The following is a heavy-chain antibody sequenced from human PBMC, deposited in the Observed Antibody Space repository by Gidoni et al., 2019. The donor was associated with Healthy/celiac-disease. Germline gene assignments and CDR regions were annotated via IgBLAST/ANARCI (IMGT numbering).Heavy chain of an antibody. CDR2: ISYDGSNK. CDR3: AKGTSSGWYPPFDY. CDR1: GFTFSSYG. Sequence: QVQLVESGGGVVQHGRSLRLSCAASGFTFSSYGMHWVRQAPGKGLEWVAVISYDGSNKYYADSVKGRFTISRDNSKNTLYLQMNSLRAEDTAVYYCAKGTSSGWYPPFDYWGQGTLVTVSS. D-gene: IGHD6-19*01. V-gene: IGHV3-30*18. J-gene: IGHJ4*02.